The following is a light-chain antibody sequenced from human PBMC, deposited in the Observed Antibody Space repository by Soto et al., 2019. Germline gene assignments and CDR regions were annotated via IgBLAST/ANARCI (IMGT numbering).Light chain of an antibody. J-gene: IGLJ2*01. Sequence: QSALAQPACVSGSPGQSITISCTGTSSDIGTYNYVSWYQQHAGKVPKLMIYDVSNRPSGVSDRFSGSKSGNTASLTISGLQAEDEADYYCTSYTSSRTVVFGGGTKLTVL. CDR2: DVS. V-gene: IGLV2-14*03. CDR3: TSYTSSRTVV. CDR1: SSDIGTYNY.